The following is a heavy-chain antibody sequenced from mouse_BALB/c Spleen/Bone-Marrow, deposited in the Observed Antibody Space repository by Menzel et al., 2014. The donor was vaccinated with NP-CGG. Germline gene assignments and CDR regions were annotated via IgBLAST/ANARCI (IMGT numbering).Heavy chain of an antibody. CDR3: AIYYHGSSYAMDY. CDR2: XNPNNGGT. V-gene: IGHV1-18*01. D-gene: IGHD1-1*01. Sequence: VQLQQSGPELVKPGASVKIPCKASGYTFTDYNMDWVKQSHGKSLEWIGDXNPNNGGTIYNQKFKGKATLTVDKSSSTAYMELRSLTSEDTAVYYCAIYYHGSSYAMDYWGQGTSVTVSS. CDR1: GYTFTDYN. J-gene: IGHJ4*01.